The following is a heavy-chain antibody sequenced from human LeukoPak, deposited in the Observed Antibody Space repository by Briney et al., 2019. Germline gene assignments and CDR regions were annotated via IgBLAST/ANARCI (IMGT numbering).Heavy chain of an antibody. V-gene: IGHV5-51*01. J-gene: IGHJ4*02. Sequence: GESLKISCKGSGYSFTSYWIGWVRQILGKGLEWMGIIYPGDSDTRYSPSFQGQVTISADKSISPAYLQWSSLKASDTAMYYCASLDSSGYYFYEYFDYWGQGTLVTVSS. CDR2: IYPGDSDT. CDR3: ASLDSSGYYFYEYFDY. CDR1: GYSFTSYW. D-gene: IGHD3-22*01.